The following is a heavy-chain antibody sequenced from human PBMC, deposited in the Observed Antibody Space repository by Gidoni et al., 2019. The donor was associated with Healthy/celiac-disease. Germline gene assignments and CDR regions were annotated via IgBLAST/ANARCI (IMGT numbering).Heavy chain of an antibody. CDR2: IIPIFGTA. V-gene: IGHV1-69*06. D-gene: IGHD2-15*01. Sequence: QVQLVQSGAEVKKPGSSVKVSCKASGGTFSGYAISWVRQAPGQGLEWMGGIIPIFGTANYAQKFQGRVTITADKSTSTAYMELSSLRSEDTAVYYCAKVDHCSGGSCYSSWGQGTLVTVSS. CDR1: GGTFSGYA. CDR3: AKVDHCSGGSCYSS. J-gene: IGHJ5*02.